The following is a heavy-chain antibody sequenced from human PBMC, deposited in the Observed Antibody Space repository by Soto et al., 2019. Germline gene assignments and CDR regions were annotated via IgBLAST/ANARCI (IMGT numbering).Heavy chain of an antibody. Sequence: SETLSLTCAVYGGSFSGYYWSWIRQPPEKGLEWIGEINHSGSTNYNPSLKSRVTISVDTSKNQFSLKLSSVTAADTAVYYCARGRGAAAYYYYYGMDVWGQGTTVTVSS. J-gene: IGHJ6*02. CDR3: ARGRGAAAYYYYYGMDV. CDR1: GGSFSGYY. D-gene: IGHD6-13*01. CDR2: INHSGST. V-gene: IGHV4-34*01.